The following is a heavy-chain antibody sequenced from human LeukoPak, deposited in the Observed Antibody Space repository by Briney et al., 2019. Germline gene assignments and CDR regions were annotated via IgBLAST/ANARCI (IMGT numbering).Heavy chain of an antibody. J-gene: IGHJ6*02. CDR3: ARDLGSSSWYYSYGMDV. Sequence: ASVKVSCKASGYTFTSYGISWVRQAPGQGLEWMGRINPNSGVTNYAQKFQGRVTMTRDTSISTAYMELSRLRSDDTAVYYCARDLGSSSWYYSYGMDVWGQGTTVTVSS. CDR2: INPNSGVT. CDR1: GYTFTSYG. D-gene: IGHD6-13*01. V-gene: IGHV1-2*06.